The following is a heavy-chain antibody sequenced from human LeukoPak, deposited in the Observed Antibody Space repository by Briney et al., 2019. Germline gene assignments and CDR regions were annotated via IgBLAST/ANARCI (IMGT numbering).Heavy chain of an antibody. V-gene: IGHV2-5*02. Sequence: SGPTLVKPTQTLTLTCTFSGFSLSTSGVGVGWIRQPPGKALEWLALIYWDDNKRYSPSLKSRLTITKDTSKNQVVLTMTNMDPVDTATYYCAHARSSTSYLGHFQHWGQGTLVTVSS. CDR3: AHARSSTSYLGHFQH. D-gene: IGHD2-2*01. CDR1: GFSLSTSGVG. CDR2: IYWDDNK. J-gene: IGHJ1*01.